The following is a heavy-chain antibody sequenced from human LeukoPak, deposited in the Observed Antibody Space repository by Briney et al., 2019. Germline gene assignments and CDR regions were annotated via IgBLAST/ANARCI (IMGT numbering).Heavy chain of an antibody. CDR2: INSNSGGT. D-gene: IGHD5-18*01. Sequence: GASVKVSCKASGYTFTGYYMHWVRQAPGQGLEWMGWINSNSGGTNYTQKFQGRVTMTRDTSISTAYMELSRLRSDDTAVYYCARTVNTFYYYYMDVWGKGTTVTISS. J-gene: IGHJ6*03. CDR1: GYTFTGYY. V-gene: IGHV1-2*02. CDR3: ARTVNTFYYYYMDV.